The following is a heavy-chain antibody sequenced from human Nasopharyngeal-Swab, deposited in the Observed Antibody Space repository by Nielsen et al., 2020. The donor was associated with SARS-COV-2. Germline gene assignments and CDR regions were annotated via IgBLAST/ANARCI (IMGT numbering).Heavy chain of an antibody. CDR1: GLTFINYT. CDR3: ARDGLDYDFWSAYFMDV. Sequence: GGSLSLSCDAFGLTFINYTFNWVRQPPGKGLEWVSSISSSSSYIYYADSVKGRFTISRDNAKNSLYLQMNSLRAEDTAVYYCARDGLDYDFWSAYFMDVWGQGTTVTVSS. CDR2: ISSSSSYI. D-gene: IGHD3-3*01. V-gene: IGHV3-21*01. J-gene: IGHJ6*02.